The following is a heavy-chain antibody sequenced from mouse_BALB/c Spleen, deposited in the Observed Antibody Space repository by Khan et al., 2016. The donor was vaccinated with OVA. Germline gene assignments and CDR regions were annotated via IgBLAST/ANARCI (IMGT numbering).Heavy chain of an antibody. V-gene: IGHV3-2*02. D-gene: IGHD2-13*01. CDR1: GYSITSDYA. Sequence: EVQLQESGPGLVKPSQSLSLTCTVTGYSITSDYAWNWIRQFPGNKLEWMGYISSTGSTSYNPSLKSRISLTRDTSKNKFFLNLNSVTTEDTSTYYCARSLYYSDSYAMDYWGQGTSVTVSS. CDR3: ARSLYYSDSYAMDY. J-gene: IGHJ4*01. CDR2: ISSTGST.